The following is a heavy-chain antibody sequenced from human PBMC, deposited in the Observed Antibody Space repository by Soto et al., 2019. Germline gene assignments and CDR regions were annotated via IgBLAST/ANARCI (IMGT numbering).Heavy chain of an antibody. D-gene: IGHD3-10*01. CDR2: IYAGGST. J-gene: IGHJ4*02. Sequence: EVQLVETGGGLTQPGGSLRLSCENSGFTVNSDYMSWVRQAPGKGLEWVSIIYAGGSTYYADSARGRFTISSDNSRNTLYLQMNSLRVEDTAVYYCARSFDYGYIHHWGQGTLVTVSS. CDR1: GFTVNSDY. CDR3: ARSFDYGYIHH. V-gene: IGHV3-53*02.